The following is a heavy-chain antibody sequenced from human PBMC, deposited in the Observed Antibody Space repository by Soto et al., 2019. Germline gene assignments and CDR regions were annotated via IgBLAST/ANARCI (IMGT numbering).Heavy chain of an antibody. J-gene: IGHJ6*02. D-gene: IGHD3-3*01. CDR3: AIDGPGGFLEWLSPYYYYGMDV. CDR2: IIPMFGSA. V-gene: IGHV1-69*13. CDR1: GGSFSSFA. Sequence: GASVKVSCKASGGSFSSFAFSWVRQAPGQGIEWMGGIIPMFGSANYAQEFLGRVTFTADDSTSTAYMELSRLGSDDTAVYYCAIDGPGGFLEWLSPYYYYGMDVWGQGTTVTVSS.